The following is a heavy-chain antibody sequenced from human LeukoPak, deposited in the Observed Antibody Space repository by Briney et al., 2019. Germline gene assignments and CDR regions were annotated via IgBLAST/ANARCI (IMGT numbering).Heavy chain of an antibody. D-gene: IGHD4-17*01. V-gene: IGHV1-3*01. CDR3: ARPTVTPYYFDY. CDR1: GYTFTSYA. J-gene: IGHJ4*02. CDR2: INVGNGNT. Sequence: ASVKVSCKASGYTFTSYAIHWVRQAPGQSPEWMGWINVGNGNTKYSQKFQGRVTITRDTSASTAYMELSSLRSEDTAVYYCARPTVTPYYFDYWGQGTLVTVSS.